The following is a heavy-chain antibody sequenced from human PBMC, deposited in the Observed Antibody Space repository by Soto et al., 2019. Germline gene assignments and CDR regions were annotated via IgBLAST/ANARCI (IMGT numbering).Heavy chain of an antibody. V-gene: IGHV4-4*07. J-gene: IGHJ5*01. CDR2: IYSSGSA. CDR1: GGSTINYY. CDR3: ARQTTYSSSWFDY. D-gene: IGHD6-13*01. Sequence: SETLSLTCTVSGGSTINYYWTWIRQAAGKGLEWVGRIYSSGSASYNPSLKSRLTMSVDTSKNQITLKLTSVTAADTALYYCARQTTYSSSWFDYWGHGTLVTVSS.